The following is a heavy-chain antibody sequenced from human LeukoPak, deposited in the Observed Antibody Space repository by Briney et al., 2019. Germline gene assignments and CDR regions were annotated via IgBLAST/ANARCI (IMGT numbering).Heavy chain of an antibody. Sequence: GGSLRLSCAASGFTFSSYSTNWVRQAPGKGLEWVSSISSSSYIYYADSVKGRFTISRDNAKNSLYLQMNSLRAEDTAVYYCARDNFAYCSGDCYYFGYWGQGTLVTVPS. CDR2: ISSSSYI. J-gene: IGHJ4*02. V-gene: IGHV3-21*01. D-gene: IGHD2-21*02. CDR1: GFTFSSYS. CDR3: ARDNFAYCSGDCYYFGY.